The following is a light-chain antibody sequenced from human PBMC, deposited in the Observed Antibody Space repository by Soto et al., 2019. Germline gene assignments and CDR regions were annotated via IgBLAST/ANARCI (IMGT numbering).Light chain of an antibody. J-gene: IGKJ5*01. CDR3: QQYNNWPIT. CDR1: QSVSSN. CDR2: GAS. Sequence: EIVMTQSPATLSVSPGERATLSCRASQSVSSNLAWYQHKPGQAPRLLISGASTRATGIPARFSGSGSGTEFTLIISSLQSEDFAVYYCQQYNNWPITFGQGTRLEIK. V-gene: IGKV3-15*01.